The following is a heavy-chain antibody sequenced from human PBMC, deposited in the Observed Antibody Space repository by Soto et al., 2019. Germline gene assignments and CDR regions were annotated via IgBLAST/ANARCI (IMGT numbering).Heavy chain of an antibody. V-gene: IGHV4-59*01. Sequence: QVQLQESGPGLVKPSETLSLTCTVSGGSISSYYWSWIRQPPGKGLEWIGYIYYSGSTNYNPSLNSRLTISVDTSKNHVPLKLSSVTAADTAVYCCARGAHNWFDPWGQGTLVTVSS. CDR3: ARGAHNWFDP. CDR1: GGSISSYY. J-gene: IGHJ5*02. CDR2: IYYSGST.